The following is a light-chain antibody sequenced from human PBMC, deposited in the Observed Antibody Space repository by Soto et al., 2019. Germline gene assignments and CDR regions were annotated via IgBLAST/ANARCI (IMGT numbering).Light chain of an antibody. J-gene: IGLJ2*01. Sequence: QSVLTQPPSASGTPGQRVTISCSGSSSNIGDDTVNWYQHLPGTAPKLLIYSNNQRPSGVPDRFSGSKSGTSASLAISGLQSEDEADYYCAAWDDSLNGPVFGGGTKVTVL. CDR2: SNN. CDR3: AAWDDSLNGPV. V-gene: IGLV1-44*01. CDR1: SSNIGDDT.